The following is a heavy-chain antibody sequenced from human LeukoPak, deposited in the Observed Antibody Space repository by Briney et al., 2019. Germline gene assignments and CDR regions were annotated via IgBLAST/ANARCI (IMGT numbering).Heavy chain of an antibody. V-gene: IGHV4-39*01. CDR3: ARRAYLRRSWTDGY. CDR1: GGSISSSSYY. J-gene: IGHJ4*02. D-gene: IGHD6-13*01. Sequence: SETLSLTCIVSGGSISSSSYYWGWIRQPPGKGLEWIGSIYYSGSTYYNPSLKSRVTISVDTSKNQSSLKLSSVTAADTAVYYCARRAYLRRSWTDGYWGQGTLVTVSS. CDR2: IYYSGST.